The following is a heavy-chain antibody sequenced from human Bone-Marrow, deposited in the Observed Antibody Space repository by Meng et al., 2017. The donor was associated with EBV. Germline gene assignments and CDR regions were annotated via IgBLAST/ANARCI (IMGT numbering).Heavy chain of an antibody. Sequence: QLWQFGAEVKNLGVSLKVSCKSSGYTFTSYYMHWVRQAPGQGLEWMGIINPSGGSTSYAQKFQGRVTMTRDTSTSTVYMELSSLRSEDTAVYYCARVRAVADQRGSFDYWGQGTLVTVSS. CDR2: INPSGGST. J-gene: IGHJ4*02. D-gene: IGHD6-19*01. V-gene: IGHV1-46*01. CDR3: ARVRAVADQRGSFDY. CDR1: GYTFTSYY.